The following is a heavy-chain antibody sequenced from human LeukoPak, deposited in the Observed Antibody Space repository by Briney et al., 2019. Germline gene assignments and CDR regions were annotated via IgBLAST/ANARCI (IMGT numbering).Heavy chain of an antibody. CDR3: ARATLRGDPFDF. CDR1: GDSISNGGYY. D-gene: IGHD2-21*02. J-gene: IGHJ4*02. CDR2: IFTSGNT. V-gene: IGHV4-31*03. Sequence: SETLSLTCTVSGDSISNGGYYWTWIRQHPGKGLEWIGNIFTSGNTYYNPSLKGRVFTSVDTSKSQFFLRLTSVTAADTAVYYCARATLRGDPFDFWGQGIQVTVSS.